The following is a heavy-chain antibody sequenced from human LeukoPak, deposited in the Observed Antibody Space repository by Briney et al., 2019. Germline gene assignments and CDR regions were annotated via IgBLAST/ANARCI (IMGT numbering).Heavy chain of an antibody. D-gene: IGHD2-2*01. Sequence: PSETLSLTCTDSGGSISSSSYYWGWIRQPPGKGLEWIGSIYYSGSTNYNPSLKSRVTISVDTSKNQFSLKLSSVTAADTAVYYCARQGYCSSTSCYNRGFFDYWGQGTLVTVSS. CDR1: GGSISSSSYY. CDR3: ARQGYCSSTSCYNRGFFDY. V-gene: IGHV4-39*01. J-gene: IGHJ4*02. CDR2: IYYSGST.